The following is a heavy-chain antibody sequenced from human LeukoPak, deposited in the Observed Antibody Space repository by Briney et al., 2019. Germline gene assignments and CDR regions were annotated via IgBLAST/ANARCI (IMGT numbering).Heavy chain of an antibody. J-gene: IGHJ3*02. V-gene: IGHV5-51*01. CDR1: GYSFTNYW. CDR2: IYPRDSDA. D-gene: IGHD3-10*01. Sequence: GESLKISCKGSGYSFTNYWIAWVRQMPGQGLEWMAIIYPRDSDARYSPSFQGQVTISVDKSISTTYLRWSSLKASDTAMYYCARRGWGFGEPKRDHDTFDIWGHGTMVTVSS. CDR3: ARRGWGFGEPKRDHDTFDI.